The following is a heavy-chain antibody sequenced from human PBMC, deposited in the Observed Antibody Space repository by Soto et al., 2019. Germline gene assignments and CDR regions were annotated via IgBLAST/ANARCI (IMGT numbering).Heavy chain of an antibody. CDR3: ARGSFGGATGY. J-gene: IGHJ4*02. CDR2: IYSGGST. V-gene: IGHV3-66*01. D-gene: IGHD3-16*01. Sequence: PGGSLRLSCAASGFTVSSNYMSWVRQAPGKGLEWVSVIYSGGSTYCADSVKGRFTISRDNSKNTLYLQMNSLRAEDTAVYYCARGSFGGATGYWGQGTLVTVSS. CDR1: GFTVSSNY.